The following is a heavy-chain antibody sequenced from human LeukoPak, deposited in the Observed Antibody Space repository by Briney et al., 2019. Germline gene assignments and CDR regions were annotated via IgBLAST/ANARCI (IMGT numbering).Heavy chain of an antibody. Sequence: GGSLRLSCAVSGFPFSSYSFNWVRQSPGKGLKWVSAISGGSTYIYYADSVKGRFTISRDNAKNSLYLQMNSLRAEDTAVFYCARGLTTISENWFDPWGQGTLVTVSS. CDR3: ARGLTTISENWFDP. D-gene: IGHD4-11*01. J-gene: IGHJ5*02. V-gene: IGHV3-21*01. CDR1: GFPFSSYS. CDR2: ISGGSTYI.